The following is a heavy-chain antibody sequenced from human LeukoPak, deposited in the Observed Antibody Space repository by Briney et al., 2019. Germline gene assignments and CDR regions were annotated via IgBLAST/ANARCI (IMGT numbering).Heavy chain of an antibody. J-gene: IGHJ4*02. Sequence: GGSLRLSCAASGFTFSDYWMHWVRQVPGKGLVWVSRINTDGSITNHADSVKGRFTISRDNTKNSLYLQMNSLRAEDTAVFYCARDQYDTWSRRGNFDSWGQGTLVIVSS. CDR3: ARDQYDTWSRRGNFDS. D-gene: IGHD3-3*01. V-gene: IGHV3-74*01. CDR1: GFTFSDYW. CDR2: INTDGSIT.